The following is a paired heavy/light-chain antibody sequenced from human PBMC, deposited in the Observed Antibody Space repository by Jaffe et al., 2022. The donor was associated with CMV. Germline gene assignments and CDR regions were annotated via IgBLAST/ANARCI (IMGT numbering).Heavy chain of an antibody. D-gene: IGHD6-19*01. CDR1: GFTFDDYT. CDR2: ISWDGGST. Sequence: EVQLVESGGVVVQPGGSLRLSCAASGFTFDDYTMHWVRQAPGKGLEWVSLISWDGGSTYYADSVKGRFTISRDNSKNSLYLQMNSLRTEDTALYYCAKDMSHEEQWLVPTFQHWGQGTLVTVSS. CDR3: AKDMSHEEQWLVPTFQH. V-gene: IGHV3-43*01. J-gene: IGHJ1*01.
Light chain of an antibody. J-gene: IGLJ1*01. CDR1: TGAVTSGYY. CDR3: LLYYGGAQYV. V-gene: IGLV7-43*01. Sequence: QTVVTQEPSLTVSPGGTVTLTCASSTGAVTSGYYPNWFQQKPGQAPRALIYSTSNKHSWTPARFSGSLLGGKAALTLSGVQPEDEAEYYCLLYYGGAQYVFGTGTKVTVL. CDR2: STS.